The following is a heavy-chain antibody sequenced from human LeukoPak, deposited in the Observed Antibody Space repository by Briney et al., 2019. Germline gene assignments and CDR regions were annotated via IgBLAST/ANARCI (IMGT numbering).Heavy chain of an antibody. CDR2: MNPNSGNT. CDR3: ARVSTVVRGVYYYGMDV. J-gene: IGHJ6*02. CDR1: GYTFTSYG. V-gene: IGHV1-8*02. Sequence: ASVKVSCKASGYTFTSYGISWVRQAPGQGLEWMGWMNPNSGNTGYAQKFQGRVTMTRNTSISTAYMELSSLRSEDTAVYYCARVSTVVRGVYYYGMDVWGQGTTVTVSS. D-gene: IGHD3-10*01.